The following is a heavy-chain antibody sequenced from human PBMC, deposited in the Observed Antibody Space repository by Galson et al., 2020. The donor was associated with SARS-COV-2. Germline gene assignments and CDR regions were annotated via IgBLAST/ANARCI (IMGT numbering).Heavy chain of an antibody. J-gene: IGHJ4*02. CDR2: ISNDGRNQ. V-gene: IGHV3-30*04. CDR3: ARDYDVLTGDPSHFLGY. D-gene: IGHD3-9*01. Sequence: GGSLRLSCAASGFTFSSHAMHWVRQAPGKGLEWVAVISNDGRNQYYVDSVKGRFTISRDRSKNTLFLEMNSLRPEDTAVYFCARDYDVLTGDPSHFLGYWGQGTLVTGSS. CDR1: GFTFSSHA.